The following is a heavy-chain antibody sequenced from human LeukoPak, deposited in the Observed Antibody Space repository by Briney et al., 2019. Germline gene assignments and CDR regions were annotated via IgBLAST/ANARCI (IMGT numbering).Heavy chain of an antibody. D-gene: IGHD6-19*01. CDR2: INHSGST. CDR3: ARGPPVWRWLVAPYDY. CDR1: GGSFSGYY. V-gene: IGHV4-34*01. Sequence: PSETLSLTCAVYGGSFSGYYWSWIRQPPGKGLEWIGEINHSGSTNYNPSLKSRVTISVDTSKNQFSLKLSSVTAADTAVYYCARGPPVWRWLVAPYDYWGQGTLVTVSS. J-gene: IGHJ4*02.